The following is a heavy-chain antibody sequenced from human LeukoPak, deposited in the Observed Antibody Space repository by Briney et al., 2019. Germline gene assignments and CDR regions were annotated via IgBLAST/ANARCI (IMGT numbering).Heavy chain of an antibody. V-gene: IGHV3-23*01. CDR1: GFTFSSYA. J-gene: IGHJ4*02. CDR3: AKGGHYGSGSYYSDY. D-gene: IGHD3-10*01. Sequence: GGSLRLSCAASGFTFSSYAMTWVRQAPGRGLEWLSTISGSGTTTYYVDSVKGRLTVSTDNSKNTRYLQMSSLRAGDTAVYYCAKGGHYGSGSYYSDYWGRGTLVTVSP. CDR2: ISGSGTTT.